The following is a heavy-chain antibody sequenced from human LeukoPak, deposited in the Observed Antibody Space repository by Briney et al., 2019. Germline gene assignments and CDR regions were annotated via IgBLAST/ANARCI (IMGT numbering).Heavy chain of an antibody. V-gene: IGHV3-23*01. CDR1: GFIFSVYA. CDR3: AKVTDSSGWYPLDY. Sequence: GGSLRLSCTDSGFIFSVYAMSWVRQAPGKGLEWVSSISVSGSDTHYADSVKSRFAISRDNSKNTLYLQMNSLRAEDTAVYYCAKVTDSSGWYPLDYWGQGTLVTVSS. CDR2: ISVSGSDT. D-gene: IGHD6-19*01. J-gene: IGHJ4*02.